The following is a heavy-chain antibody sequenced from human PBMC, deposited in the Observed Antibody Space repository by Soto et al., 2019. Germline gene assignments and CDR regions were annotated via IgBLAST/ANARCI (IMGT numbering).Heavy chain of an antibody. CDR3: AKEHGGGTSTITSYFDY. D-gene: IGHD5-12*01. V-gene: IGHV4-59*12. CDR1: GGSISSYC. Sequence: SETLSLTCTVSGGSISSYCWSWLRQPPGKGLEWIGYIYYSGSTNYNPSLKSRVTISVDTSKNQFSLKLSSVSPDDTAVYFCAKEHGGGTSTITSYFDYWGRGTLVTVSS. J-gene: IGHJ4*02. CDR2: IYYSGST.